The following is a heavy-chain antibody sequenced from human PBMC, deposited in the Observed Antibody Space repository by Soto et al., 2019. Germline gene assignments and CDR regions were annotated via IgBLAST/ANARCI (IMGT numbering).Heavy chain of an antibody. V-gene: IGHV1-2*04. CDR2: INPNSGGT. CDR3: ARARNPQVGDTEPRRCDY. J-gene: IGHJ4*02. D-gene: IGHD1-26*01. CDR1: GYTFTGYY. Sequence: ASVKVSCKASGYTFTGYYMHWVRQAPGQGLEWMGWINPNSGGTNYAQTFQGWVTMTRDTSISTDYMELSRLRSDDTAVYCCARARNPQVGDTEPRRCDYWGQGTLVTVSS.